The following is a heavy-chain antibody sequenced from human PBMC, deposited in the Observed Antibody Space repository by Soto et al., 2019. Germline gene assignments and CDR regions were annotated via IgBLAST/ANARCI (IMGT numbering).Heavy chain of an antibody. CDR1: GYTFTSYG. J-gene: IGHJ5*02. CDR3: ARDNSIRGTYWFDP. V-gene: IGHV1-18*01. CDR2: ISAYNGNT. D-gene: IGHD1-1*01. Sequence: ASVKVSCKASGYTFTSYGISWVRQAPGQGLEWMGWISAYNGNTNYAQKLQGRVTMTTDTSTSTAYMELRSLRSDDTAVYYCARDNSIRGTYWFDPWGQGTLVTVSS.